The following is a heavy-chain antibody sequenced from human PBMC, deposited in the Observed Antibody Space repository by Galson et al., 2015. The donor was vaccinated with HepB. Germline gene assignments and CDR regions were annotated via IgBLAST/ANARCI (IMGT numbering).Heavy chain of an antibody. D-gene: IGHD2-2*01. CDR2: ISAYNGNT. V-gene: IGHV1-18*01. CDR1: GYTFTSYG. Sequence: SVKVSCKASGYTFTSYGISWVRQAPGQGLEWMGWISAYNGNTNYAQKLQGRVTMTTDTSTSTAYMELRSLRSDDTAVYYCARDLGDIVVVPAAVLGAFDIWGQGTMVTVSS. CDR3: ARDLGDIVVVPAAVLGAFDI. J-gene: IGHJ3*02.